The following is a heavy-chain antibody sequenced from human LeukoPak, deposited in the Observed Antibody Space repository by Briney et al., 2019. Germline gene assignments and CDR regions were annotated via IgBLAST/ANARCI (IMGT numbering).Heavy chain of an antibody. CDR1: GFTFSSYA. CDR2: ISGSGGST. Sequence: QIGGSLRLSCAASGFTFSSYAMSWVRQAPGKWLEWVSSISGSGGSTYYADSVKGRFTISRDNSKNTLYLQMNRLKTEDTAVYYCTTDDYGMDVWGQGTTVTVSS. V-gene: IGHV3-23*01. CDR3: TTDDYGMDV. J-gene: IGHJ6*02.